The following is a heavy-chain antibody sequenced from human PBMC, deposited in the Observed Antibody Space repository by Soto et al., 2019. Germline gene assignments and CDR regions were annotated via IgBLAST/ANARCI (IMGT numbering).Heavy chain of an antibody. J-gene: IGHJ6*02. D-gene: IGHD6-19*01. CDR1: GYTFTSYG. CDR2: ISAYNGNT. CDR3: ARESRRTGYSSGWYEVLGGYYYYYYGMDV. V-gene: IGHV1-18*01. Sequence: GASVKVSCKASGYTFTSYGISWVRQAPGQGLEWMGWISAYNGNTNYAQKLQGRVTMTTDTSTSTAYMELRSLRSDDTAVYYCARESRRTGYSSGWYEVLGGYYYYYYGMDVWGQGTTVTVSS.